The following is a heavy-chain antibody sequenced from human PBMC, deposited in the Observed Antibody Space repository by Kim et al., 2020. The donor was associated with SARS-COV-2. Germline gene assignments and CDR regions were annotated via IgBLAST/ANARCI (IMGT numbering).Heavy chain of an antibody. CDR3: ARGLPIAAAGTGGNNWFDP. Sequence: ASVKVSCKASGYTFTGYYMHWVRQAPGQGLEWMGRINPNSGGTNYAQKFQGRVTMTRDTSISTAYMELSRLRSDDTAVYYCARGLPIAAAGTGGNNWFDPWGQGTLVTVSS. CDR2: INPNSGGT. D-gene: IGHD6-13*01. CDR1: GYTFTGYY. J-gene: IGHJ5*02. V-gene: IGHV1-2*06.